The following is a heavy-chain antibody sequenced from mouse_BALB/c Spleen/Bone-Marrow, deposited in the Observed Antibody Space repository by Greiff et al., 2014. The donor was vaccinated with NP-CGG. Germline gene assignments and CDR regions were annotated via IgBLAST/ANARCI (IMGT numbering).Heavy chain of an antibody. CDR2: IGPENGDT. V-gene: IGHV14-4*02. CDR3: NARGDYDFDYFDY. D-gene: IGHD2-4*01. CDR1: GFNIKDYY. J-gene: IGHJ2*01. Sequence: DVQLVESGAELVRSGASVKLSCTASGFNIKDYYMHWVKQRPEQGLEWIGWIGPENGDTEYAPKFQGKATMTADTSSNTAYLQLSSLTSEDTAVYYCNARGDYDFDYFDYWGQGTTLSVSS.